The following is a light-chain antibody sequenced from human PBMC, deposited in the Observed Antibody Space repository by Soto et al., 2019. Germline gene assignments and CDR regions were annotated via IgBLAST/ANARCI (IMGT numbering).Light chain of an antibody. CDR1: QSVAGGS. V-gene: IGKV3-20*01. Sequence: EIVLTQSPGTLSLSPGERATLSCRASQSVAGGSLAWYQHIPGQAPRLLIYGASRRPTGSPARFSGSGSGTDFTLTINCLEPEDFAVYYCQVYDSAQGTFGQGTKVEIK. CDR2: GAS. CDR3: QVYDSAQGT. J-gene: IGKJ1*01.